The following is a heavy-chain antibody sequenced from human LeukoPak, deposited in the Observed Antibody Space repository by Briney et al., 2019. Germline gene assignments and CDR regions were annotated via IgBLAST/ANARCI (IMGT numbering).Heavy chain of an antibody. CDR1: GYTFTSYA. D-gene: IGHD3-9*01. CDR2: INAGNGNT. V-gene: IGHV1-3*03. CDR3: ARESYDILTGYYSNYFDY. J-gene: IGHJ4*02. Sequence: ASVKVSCKASGYTFTSYAMHWVRQAPGQRLEWMGWINAGNGNTKYSQEFQGRVTITRDTSASTAYMELSSLRSEDMAVYYCARESYDILTGYYSNYFDYWGQGTLVTVSS.